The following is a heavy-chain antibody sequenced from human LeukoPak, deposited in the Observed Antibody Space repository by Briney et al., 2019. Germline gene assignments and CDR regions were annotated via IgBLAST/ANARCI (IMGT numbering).Heavy chain of an antibody. CDR3: ARDYGGKFDY. CDR1: GGSISSFY. V-gene: IGHV4-59*01. D-gene: IGHD4-23*01. Sequence: PSETLSLTCSVSGGSISSFYWSWIRQPPGKGREWIGYIYYTGSTKYNPSLKSRLTISVDTSKNQFSLKLSSVTAADTAVYYCARDYGGKFDYWGQGTLVTVSS. CDR2: IYYTGST. J-gene: IGHJ4*02.